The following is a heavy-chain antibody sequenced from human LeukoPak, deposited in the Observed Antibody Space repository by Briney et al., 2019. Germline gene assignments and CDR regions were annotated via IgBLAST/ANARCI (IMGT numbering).Heavy chain of an antibody. CDR1: GYTFTSYY. D-gene: IGHD3-22*01. Sequence: ASVKVSCKASGYTFTSYYMHWVRQAPGQGLEWMGIINPSGGSTSYAQKLQGRVTMTTDTSTSTAYMELRSLRSDDTAVYYCARGIYYYDSSGPTPLDYWGQGTLVTVSS. CDR2: INPSGGST. CDR3: ARGIYYYDSSGPTPLDY. J-gene: IGHJ4*02. V-gene: IGHV1-46*01.